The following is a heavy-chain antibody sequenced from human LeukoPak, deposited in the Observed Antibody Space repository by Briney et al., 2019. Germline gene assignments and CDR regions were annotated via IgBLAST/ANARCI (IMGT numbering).Heavy chain of an antibody. J-gene: IGHJ5*02. CDR1: DDSISDYH. CDR2: ISYSGSA. V-gene: IGHV4-59*01. CDR3: ARTHSSSLIWFDP. Sequence: PSETLSLTCTVSDDSISDYHWSWIRQPPGKGLEWIGYISYSGSANYNPSLKSRVTISLDTSKNQFSLKLTSVTTADTAVFYCARTHSSSLIWFDPWGQGTLVIVSS. D-gene: IGHD6-13*01.